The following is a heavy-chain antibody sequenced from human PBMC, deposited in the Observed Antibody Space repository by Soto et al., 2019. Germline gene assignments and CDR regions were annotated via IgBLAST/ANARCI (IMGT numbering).Heavy chain of an antibody. J-gene: IGHJ6*02. CDR3: ARVFGSIAAAGTGLSGMDV. D-gene: IGHD6-13*01. Sequence: SVKVSCKASGGTFSSYAISWVRQAPGQGLEWMGGIIPIFGTANYAQKFQGRVTITADESTSTAYMELSSLRSEDTAVYYCARVFGSIAAAGTGLSGMDVWGQGTTVTISS. CDR2: IIPIFGTA. V-gene: IGHV1-69*13. CDR1: GGTFSSYA.